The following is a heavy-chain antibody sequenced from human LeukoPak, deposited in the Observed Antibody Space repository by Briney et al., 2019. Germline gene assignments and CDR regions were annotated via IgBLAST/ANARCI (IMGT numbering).Heavy chain of an antibody. CDR2: IYTSGST. CDR3: ARTQHNTGSGYDFYDYVWGSYRPDAFDI. D-gene: IGHD3-16*02. J-gene: IGHJ3*02. V-gene: IGHV4-61*02. Sequence: SETLSLTCTVSGGSISSGSYYWSWIRQPAGKGLEWIGRIYTSGSTNYNPSLKSRVTTSVDTSKNQFSLKLSSVTAADTAVYYCARTQHNTGSGYDFYDYVWGSYRPDAFDIWGQGTMVTVSS. CDR1: GGSISSGSYY.